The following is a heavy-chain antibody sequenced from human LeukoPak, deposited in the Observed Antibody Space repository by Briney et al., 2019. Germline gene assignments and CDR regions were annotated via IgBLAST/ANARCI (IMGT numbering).Heavy chain of an antibody. Sequence: ASVKVSCKASGYTLTGYYMHWVRQAPGQGLEWMGWINPNSGGTNYAQKFQGRVTMTRDTSISTAYMELSRLRSDDTAVYYCARDLSVGGYNNFDYWGQGTLVTVSS. CDR2: INPNSGGT. J-gene: IGHJ4*02. CDR3: ARDLSVGGYNNFDY. D-gene: IGHD5-24*01. CDR1: GYTLTGYY. V-gene: IGHV1-2*02.